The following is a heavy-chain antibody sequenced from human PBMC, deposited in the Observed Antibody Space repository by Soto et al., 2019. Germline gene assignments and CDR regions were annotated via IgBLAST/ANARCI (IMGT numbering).Heavy chain of an antibody. CDR3: ANWRSYMTTVTTFYYYGMDV. Sequence: PGGSLRLSCAASGFTFSSYGMHWVRQAPGKGLEWVAVISYDGSNKYYADSVKGRFTISRDNSKNTLYLQMNSLRAEDTAVYYWANWRSYMTTVTTFYYYGMDVWGQGTTVTVSS. CDR1: GFTFSSYG. CDR2: ISYDGSNK. J-gene: IGHJ6*02. V-gene: IGHV3-30*18. D-gene: IGHD4-17*01.